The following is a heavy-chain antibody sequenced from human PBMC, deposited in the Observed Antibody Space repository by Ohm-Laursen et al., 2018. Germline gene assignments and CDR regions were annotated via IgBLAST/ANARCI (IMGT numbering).Heavy chain of an antibody. D-gene: IGHD6-19*01. CDR2: ISAYNGNT. Sequence: ASVKVSCKASGYTFTSYGISWVRQAPGQGLEWMGWISAYNGNTNYAQKLQGRVTMTTDTSTSTAYMELSRLRSDDTAVYYCARQESSGWYPDYWGQGTLVTVSS. CDR3: ARQESSGWYPDY. CDR1: GYTFTSYG. V-gene: IGHV1-18*01. J-gene: IGHJ4*02.